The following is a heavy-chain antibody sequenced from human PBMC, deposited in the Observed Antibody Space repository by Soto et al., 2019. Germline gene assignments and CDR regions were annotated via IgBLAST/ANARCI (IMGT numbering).Heavy chain of an antibody. V-gene: IGHV4-39*01. CDR2: VYYRGRS. J-gene: IGHJ4*02. CDR3: VSQRTTVPTQAYFDY. CDR1: GGSVTSSSYY. D-gene: IGHD4-17*01. Sequence: SETLSLTCTVSGGSVTSSSYYWGWIRQSPGKGLEWIGSVYYRGRSYSKSSVKSRVTISVDTSKNRFSLSLNSVTAPDTAVYFCVSQRTTVPTQAYFDYWGPGALVTVSS.